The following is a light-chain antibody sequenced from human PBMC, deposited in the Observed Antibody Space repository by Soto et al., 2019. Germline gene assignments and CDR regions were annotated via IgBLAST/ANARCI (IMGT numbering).Light chain of an antibody. V-gene: IGKV1-39*01. CDR1: QSISIY. J-gene: IGKJ5*01. Sequence: DIQMTQSPSSLSASIGDRLTITCRASQSISIYLNWYQQKPGKAPRLLIYAATSLQAGVPSRFSGSGSGTDFTLTISSLQSEDFAVYYCQQYNGWPITFGQGTRLEIK. CDR2: AAT. CDR3: QQYNGWPIT.